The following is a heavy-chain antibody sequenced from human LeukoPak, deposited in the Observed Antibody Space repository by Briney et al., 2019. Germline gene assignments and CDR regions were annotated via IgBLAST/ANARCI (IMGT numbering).Heavy chain of an antibody. CDR1: GFTFSSYW. J-gene: IGHJ5*02. Sequence: QPGESLRLSCAASGFTFSSYWMHWLRQAPGKGLVWVSRINTDGGTTNYAVSVQGRFTISRDNDKNTPYLQMSSLRAEDTAVYYCARVASGSWNWFDPWGQGTLVTVSS. V-gene: IGHV3-74*01. D-gene: IGHD1-26*01. CDR3: ARVASGSWNWFDP. CDR2: INTDGGTT.